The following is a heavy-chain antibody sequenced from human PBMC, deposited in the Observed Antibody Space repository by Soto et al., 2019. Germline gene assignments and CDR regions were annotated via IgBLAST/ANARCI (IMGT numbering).Heavy chain of an antibody. CDR2: IRSKANSYAT. V-gene: IGHV3-73*01. CDR3: TRPVTIFGVVIIIEYYYYYYYMDV. Sequence: AGGSLRLSCADSGXTFGSHSMFWVRQAPGKGLEWVGRIRSKANSYATAYAASVKGRFTISRDDSKNTAYLQMNSLKTEDTAVYYCTRPVTIFGVVIIIEYYYYYYYMDVWGKGTTVTVSS. D-gene: IGHD3-3*01. CDR1: GXTFGSHS. J-gene: IGHJ6*03.